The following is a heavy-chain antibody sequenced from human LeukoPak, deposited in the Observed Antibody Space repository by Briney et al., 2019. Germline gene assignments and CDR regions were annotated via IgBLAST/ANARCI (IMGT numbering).Heavy chain of an antibody. Sequence: SETLSLTCTVSSGSIGAYYWSWTRQPPGKGLEWIGYIYYSGSTNYNPSLKSRGTISVDTSKNQFSLKLSSVTAADTAVYYCARVGGGYQLNYMGVWGKGTTVTVSS. V-gene: IGHV4-59*01. CDR1: SGSIGAYY. CDR2: IYYSGST. J-gene: IGHJ6*03. CDR3: ARVGGGYQLNYMGV. D-gene: IGHD2-15*01.